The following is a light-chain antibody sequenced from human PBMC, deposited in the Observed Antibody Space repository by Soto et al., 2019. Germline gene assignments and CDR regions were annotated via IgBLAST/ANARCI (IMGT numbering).Light chain of an antibody. J-gene: IGKJ3*01. Sequence: DIQMTQSPSSLSASVGDRVTITCQASQDISNYLNWYRQKPGKAPKLLIYDASNLETGVPSRFSGSGSGTDFTFTISSLQPEDIATYYCQQYDNLPRITFGPGTKVDIK. CDR1: QDISNY. CDR3: QQYDNLPRIT. CDR2: DAS. V-gene: IGKV1-33*01.